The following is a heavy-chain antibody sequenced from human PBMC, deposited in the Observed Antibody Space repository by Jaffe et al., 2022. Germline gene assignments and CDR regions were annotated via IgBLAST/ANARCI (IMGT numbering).Heavy chain of an antibody. J-gene: IGHJ3*02. CDR2: LNPNSGAT. V-gene: IGHV1-2*06. CDR1: GYSFTDYY. CDR3: ARVLWAGYDAFDI. D-gene: IGHD6-13*01. Sequence: QVQLVQSGAEVKKPGASVKVSCKASGYSFTDYYIHWVRQAPGQGLEWMGRLNPNSGATNYAPKFQGRVTMTRAMSISTTYMELSQLTSDDAAVYYCARVLWAGYDAFDIWGQGTLVTVSS.